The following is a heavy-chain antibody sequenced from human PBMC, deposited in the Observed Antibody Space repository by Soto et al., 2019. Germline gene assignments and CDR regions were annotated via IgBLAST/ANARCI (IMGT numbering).Heavy chain of an antibody. D-gene: IGHD3-3*01. Sequence: ASVKVSCKASGYTFTSYAMHWVRQAPGQRXEWMGWINAGNGNTKYSQKFQGRVTITRDTSASTAYMELSSLRSEDTAVYYCARHDASITIFGVVRIYYGMDVWGQGTTVTVSS. CDR1: GYTFTSYA. V-gene: IGHV1-3*01. CDR3: ARHDASITIFGVVRIYYGMDV. CDR2: INAGNGNT. J-gene: IGHJ6*02.